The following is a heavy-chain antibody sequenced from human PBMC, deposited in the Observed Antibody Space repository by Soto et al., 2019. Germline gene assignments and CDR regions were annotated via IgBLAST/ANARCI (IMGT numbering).Heavy chain of an antibody. CDR2: THYRSKWYN. CDR1: GDSVSSNSAA. D-gene: IGHD5-18*01. J-gene: IGHJ4*02. Sequence: SQTLSLTCVISGDSVSSNSAAWSWIRLSPSRGLEWLGRTHYRSKWYNDYAVSVKSRITISPDTSKNQFTLQLNSVTPDDTAVYYCAREGAWIQLWSSPFDYWGRGTLVTVSS. V-gene: IGHV6-1*01. CDR3: AREGAWIQLWSSPFDY.